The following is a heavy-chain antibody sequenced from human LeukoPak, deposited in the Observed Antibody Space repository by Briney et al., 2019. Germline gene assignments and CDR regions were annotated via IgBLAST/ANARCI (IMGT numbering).Heavy chain of an antibody. D-gene: IGHD3-10*01. Sequence: SVKVSYKASGGTFSSYAISWVRQAPGQGLEWMGGIIPIFGTANYAQKFQGRVTITADESTSTAYMELSSLRSEDTAVYYCASPGGHYYGSGSYYKFDYWGQGTLVTVSS. CDR2: IIPIFGTA. CDR1: GGTFSSYA. CDR3: ASPGGHYYGSGSYYKFDY. J-gene: IGHJ4*02. V-gene: IGHV1-69*13.